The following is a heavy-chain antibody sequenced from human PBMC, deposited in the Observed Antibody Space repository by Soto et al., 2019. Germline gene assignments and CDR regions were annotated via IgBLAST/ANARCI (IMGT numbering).Heavy chain of an antibody. D-gene: IGHD1-26*01. CDR3: ARDPPDFNSGFDS. Sequence: SQTLSLTCAICGDSVSNNGATWNWIRQSPSRGLEWLGRAYYRSRWQYDYATSVRSRITINPDTSKNQISLQLTSVTPEDTAVYYCARDPPDFNSGFDSWGQGSLVTVPQ. CDR1: GDSVSNNGAT. CDR2: AYYRSRWQY. J-gene: IGHJ4*02. V-gene: IGHV6-1*01.